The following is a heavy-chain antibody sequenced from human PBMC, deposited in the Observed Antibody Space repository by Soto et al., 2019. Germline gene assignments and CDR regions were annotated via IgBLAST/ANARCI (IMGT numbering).Heavy chain of an antibody. D-gene: IGHD6-6*01. CDR2: ISSSGSTI. V-gene: IGHV3-48*03. Sequence: PGGSLRLSCAASGFTFSSYEMNWVRQAPGKGLEWVSYISSSGSTIYYADSVKGRFTISRDNAKNSLYLQMNSLRAEDTAVYYCARDGGAGQLGDYYNGMDVWGQGTTVTVSS. CDR1: GFTFSSYE. CDR3: ARDGGAGQLGDYYNGMDV. J-gene: IGHJ6*02.